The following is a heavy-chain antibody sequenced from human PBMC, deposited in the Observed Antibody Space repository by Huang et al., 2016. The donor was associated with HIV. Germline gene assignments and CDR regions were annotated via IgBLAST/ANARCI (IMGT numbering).Heavy chain of an antibody. V-gene: IGHV4-59*02. CDR2: VYDSGTT. Sequence: QVRLQESGPGLVKPSETLSRSCTVSGDSVSSHYWGWIRHPPGKGLEWIGTVYDSGTTKYNPRLKSRITISVDTSKNGFSLNITSVSAADTAMYFCVRDQGRLAVGGIDNWFDPWGQGALVTVSS. CDR1: GDSVSSHY. CDR3: VRDQGRLAVGGIDNWFDP. J-gene: IGHJ5*02. D-gene: IGHD6-19*01.